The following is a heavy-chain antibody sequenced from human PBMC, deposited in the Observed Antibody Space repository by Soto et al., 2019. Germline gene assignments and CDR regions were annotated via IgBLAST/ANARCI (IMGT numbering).Heavy chain of an antibody. CDR1: GGTFSSYT. J-gene: IGHJ3*02. CDR3: AIASPVNGSGSYDACDI. Sequence: QVQLVQSGAEVKKPGSSVKVSCKASGGTFSSYTISWVRQAPGQGLEWMGRIIPILGIANYAQKFQGRVTITADKATSTAYMELSSLRSEDTAVYYCAIASPVNGSGSYDACDIWGQGTMVTVSS. CDR2: IIPILGIA. V-gene: IGHV1-69*02. D-gene: IGHD3-10*01.